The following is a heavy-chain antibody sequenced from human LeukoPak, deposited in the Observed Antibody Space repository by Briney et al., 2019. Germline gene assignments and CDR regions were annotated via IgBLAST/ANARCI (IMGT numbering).Heavy chain of an antibody. V-gene: IGHV3-48*01. Sequence: GGSLRLSCAASGFTFSSYSMNWVRQAPGKGLEWVSYISSSSSTIYYADSVKGRFTISRDNAKNSLHLQTNSLRAEDTAVYYCARDYYDSSGYSGSFGDWGQGTRVTVSS. D-gene: IGHD3-22*01. J-gene: IGHJ4*02. CDR1: GFTFSSYS. CDR3: ARDYYDSSGYSGSFGD. CDR2: ISSSSSTI.